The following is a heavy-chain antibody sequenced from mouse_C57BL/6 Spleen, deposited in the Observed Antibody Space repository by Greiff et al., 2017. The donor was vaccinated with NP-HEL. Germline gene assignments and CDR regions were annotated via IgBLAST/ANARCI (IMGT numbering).Heavy chain of an antibody. V-gene: IGHV2-2*01. CDR3: ARRALELWYVDV. CDR2: IWSGGST. CDR1: GFSLTSYG. Sequence: VMLVESGPGLVQPSQCLSITCTVSGFSLTSYGVHWVRQSPGKGLEWLGVIWSGGSTDYNEDFISRLSISKDNSKSHVFFQMNSLQADDTAIYYCARRALELWYVDVWGTGTTVTVSS. J-gene: IGHJ1*03.